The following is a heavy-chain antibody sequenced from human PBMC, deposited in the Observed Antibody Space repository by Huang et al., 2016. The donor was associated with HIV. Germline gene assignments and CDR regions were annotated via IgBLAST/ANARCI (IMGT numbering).Heavy chain of an antibody. CDR1: GFTFRTYA. CDR2: ISYDETNK. D-gene: IGHD3-10*01. Sequence: QVQLVEFGGGVVRPGNSLRLSCVASGFTFRTYALHWIRQSPGKGLEWVAVISYDETNKYYADSVSGRFAISRDNSKNTLYLQINSLKTEDTAMYYCARDHYFDSGTYSNWYFDLWGRGTLVSVSS. J-gene: IGHJ2*01. CDR3: ARDHYFDSGTYSNWYFDL. V-gene: IGHV3-30*09.